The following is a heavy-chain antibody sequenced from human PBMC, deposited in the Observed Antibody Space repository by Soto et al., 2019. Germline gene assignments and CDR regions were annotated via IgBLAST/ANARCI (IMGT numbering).Heavy chain of an antibody. CDR2: IYPGDSDA. J-gene: IGHJ4*02. CDR3: ARRGPPLGYCESTSCHYDY. Sequence: ESLKISCKGSGYTFPSYWIGWVRQMHGKGLEWMGIIYPGDSDARYSPSFQGQVATSVDMSISTAYLHLSSLKASDTAMYYCARRGPPLGYCESTSCHYDYWGQGTLVTVSS. D-gene: IGHD2-2*01. V-gene: IGHV5-51*01. CDR1: GYTFPSYW.